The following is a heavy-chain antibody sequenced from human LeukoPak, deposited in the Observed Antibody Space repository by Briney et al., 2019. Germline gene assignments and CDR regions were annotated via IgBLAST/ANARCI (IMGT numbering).Heavy chain of an antibody. Sequence: GGSLRLSCAASGFTFSRNDMNWVRQAPGKGLEWVSVISGSGSSIYYADSVKGRFTISRDNSKNTLYLQMNSLRAEDTAVYYCAKGPRTVRFGDRHKGMFDYWGRGTLVTVSS. CDR3: AKGPRTVRFGDRHKGMFDY. CDR1: GFTFSRND. CDR2: ISGSGSSI. J-gene: IGHJ4*02. D-gene: IGHD3-10*01. V-gene: IGHV3-23*01.